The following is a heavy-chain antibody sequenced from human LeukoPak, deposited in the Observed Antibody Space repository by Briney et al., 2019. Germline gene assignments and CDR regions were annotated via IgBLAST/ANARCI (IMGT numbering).Heavy chain of an antibody. CDR3: ARVAPNYGDLFDY. D-gene: IGHD4-17*01. CDR2: IYYSGST. Sequence: PSETLSLTCTVSGGSIGSYFWSWIRQPPGKGLEWIGYIYYSGSTNYNPSLKSRVTISVDTSKNQFSLKLSSVTAADTAVYYCARVAPNYGDLFDYWGQGTLVTVSS. CDR1: GGSIGSYF. J-gene: IGHJ4*02. V-gene: IGHV4-59*01.